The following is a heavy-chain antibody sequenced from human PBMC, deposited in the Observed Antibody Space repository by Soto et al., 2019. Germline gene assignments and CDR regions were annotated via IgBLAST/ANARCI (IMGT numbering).Heavy chain of an antibody. V-gene: IGHV3-30-3*01. CDR1: GFTFSNYA. J-gene: IGHJ4*02. D-gene: IGHD2-2*01. CDR2: ISYDGSNQ. Sequence: QVQLVESGGGVVQPGRSLRLSCAASGFTFSNYAMNWVRQAPGKGLEWVARISYDGSNQYYADSVKGRFTISRDSSKNTLYLQMNSLRAADTAVYYCGRCTSTSCHLGSDYWGQGTLVTVSS. CDR3: GRCTSTSCHLGSDY.